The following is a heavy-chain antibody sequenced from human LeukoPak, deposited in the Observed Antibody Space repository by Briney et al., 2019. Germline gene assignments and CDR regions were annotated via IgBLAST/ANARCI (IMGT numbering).Heavy chain of an antibody. CDR3: ARVTVYYDSSGYYLRMYYFDY. J-gene: IGHJ4*02. CDR1: GDSISSYY. V-gene: IGHV4-59*01. CDR2: IYYSGST. D-gene: IGHD3-22*01. Sequence: SETLSLTCTVSGDSISSYYWSWIRQPPGKGLEWIGYIYYSGSTNYNPSLKSRVTISVDTSKNQFSLKLSSVTAADTAVYYCARVTVYYDSSGYYLRMYYFDYWGQGTLVTVSS.